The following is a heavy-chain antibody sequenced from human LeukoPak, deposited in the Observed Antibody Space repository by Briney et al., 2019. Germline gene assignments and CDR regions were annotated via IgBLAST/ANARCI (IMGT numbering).Heavy chain of an antibody. D-gene: IGHD4-11*01. V-gene: IGHV3-30*02. CDR1: GFTFSSYG. Sequence: GGSLRLSCAASGFTFSSYGMHWVRQAPGKGLEWVAFIRYDGSNKYYADSVKGRFTISRDNSKNTLYLQMNSLRAEDTAVYYCAKDDSNFKHEGDWGQGTLVTVSS. CDR2: IRYDGSNK. CDR3: AKDDSNFKHEGD. J-gene: IGHJ4*02.